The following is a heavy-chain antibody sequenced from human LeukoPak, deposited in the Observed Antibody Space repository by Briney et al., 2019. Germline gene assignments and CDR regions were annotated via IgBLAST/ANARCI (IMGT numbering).Heavy chain of an antibody. CDR2: ISGTSTYI. Sequence: GGSLRLSCAASGFTFSTHRMHWVRQAPGKGPEWVSSISGTSTYIHYADSVRGRFTISRDNAKNSLYLQMNSLRAEDTAVYYCARDRGFIGVFYNGIDVWGQGTTVTVSS. V-gene: IGHV3-21*01. J-gene: IGHJ6*02. D-gene: IGHD3-10*01. CDR1: GFTFSTHR. CDR3: ARDRGFIGVFYNGIDV.